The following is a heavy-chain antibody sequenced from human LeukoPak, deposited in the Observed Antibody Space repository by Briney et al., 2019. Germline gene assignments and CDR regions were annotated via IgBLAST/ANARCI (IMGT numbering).Heavy chain of an antibody. Sequence: GASVKVSCKASGGTFSSYAISWVRQAPGQGLEWMGGIIPIFGTANYAQKFQGRVTITADESTSTAYMELSSLRSEDTAVYYCARDGHYDILTGYVVGYFDYWGQGTLVTVSS. CDR2: IIPIFGTA. CDR1: GGTFSSYA. V-gene: IGHV1-69*13. CDR3: ARDGHYDILTGYVVGYFDY. J-gene: IGHJ4*02. D-gene: IGHD3-9*01.